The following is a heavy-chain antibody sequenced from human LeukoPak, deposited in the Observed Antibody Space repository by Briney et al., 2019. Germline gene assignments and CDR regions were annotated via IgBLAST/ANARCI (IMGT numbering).Heavy chain of an antibody. CDR2: ISYDGSNK. CDR1: GFTFSSYG. CDR3: AKRNDYGDHGGFDY. D-gene: IGHD4-17*01. J-gene: IGHJ4*02. Sequence: PGRSLRLSCAASGFTFSSYGMHWVRQAPGKGLEWVAVISYDGSNKYYADSVKGRFTISRDNSKNTLYLQMNSLRAEDTAVYYCAKRNDYGDHGGFDYWGQGTLVTVSS. V-gene: IGHV3-30*18.